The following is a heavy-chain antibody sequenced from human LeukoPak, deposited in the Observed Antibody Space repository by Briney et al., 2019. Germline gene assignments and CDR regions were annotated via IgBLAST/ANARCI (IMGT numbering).Heavy chain of an antibody. Sequence: KSSQTLSLTCTVSGGSISSGGYYWSWIRQHPGKGLEWIGYIYYSGSTYCNPSPKSRVTISVDTSKNQFSLKLSSVTAADTAVYYCASSPADIVVVPAAIQFDYWGQGTLVTVSS. CDR2: IYYSGST. D-gene: IGHD2-2*01. J-gene: IGHJ4*02. V-gene: IGHV4-31*03. CDR1: GGSISSGGYY. CDR3: ASSPADIVVVPAAIQFDY.